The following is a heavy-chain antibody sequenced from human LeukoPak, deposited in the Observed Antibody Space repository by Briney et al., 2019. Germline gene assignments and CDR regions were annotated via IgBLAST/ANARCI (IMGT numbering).Heavy chain of an antibody. CDR3: AKAAGGSGSYYTPLGY. CDR2: IRYDGSNK. Sequence: GGSLRLSCAASGFTFSSYGMHWVRQAPGKGLEWVAFIRYDGSNKYYADSVKGRFTISRDNSKNTLYLQMNSLRAEDTAVYHCAKAAGGSGSYYTPLGYWGQGTLVTVSS. D-gene: IGHD3-10*01. J-gene: IGHJ4*02. CDR1: GFTFSSYG. V-gene: IGHV3-30*02.